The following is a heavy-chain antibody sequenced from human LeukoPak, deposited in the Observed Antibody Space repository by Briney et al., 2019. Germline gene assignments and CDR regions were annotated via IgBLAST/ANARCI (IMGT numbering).Heavy chain of an antibody. CDR2: IYPVDSAT. CDR1: GYSITNYW. J-gene: IGHJ4*02. Sequence: GASLKISCKGSGYSITNYWIGWVRPMPGKGVEWMGIIYPVDSATRYSPSFQGQVTISADKSISTAYLQWSSLKASDTAMYYCASGRSGSSPLFDYWGQGTLVTVSS. D-gene: IGHD3-10*01. CDR3: ASGRSGSSPLFDY. V-gene: IGHV5-51*01.